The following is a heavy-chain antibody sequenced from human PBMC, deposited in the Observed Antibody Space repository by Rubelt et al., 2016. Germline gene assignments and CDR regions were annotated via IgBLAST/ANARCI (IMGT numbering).Heavy chain of an antibody. J-gene: IGHJ4*02. CDR1: GFTFSSYA. Sequence: VQLVESGGGVVQPGRSLRLSCAASGFTFSSYAMHWVRQAPGKGLEWVSSISSSSSYIYYADSVKGRFTISRDNAKNSLYLQMNSLRAEDTALYYCARERKHGDYDYWGQGTLVTVSS. D-gene: IGHD4-17*01. V-gene: IGHV3-21*04. CDR3: ARERKHGDYDY. CDR2: ISSSSSYI.